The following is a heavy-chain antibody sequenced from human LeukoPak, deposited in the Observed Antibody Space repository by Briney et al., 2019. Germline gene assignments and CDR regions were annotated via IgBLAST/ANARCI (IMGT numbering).Heavy chain of an antibody. CDR3: ARVIGDPRSSGWYRKWFYLDY. CDR2: INHSGST. D-gene: IGHD6-19*01. J-gene: IGHJ4*02. Sequence: SETLSLTCAVYGGSFSGYYWSWIRQPPGKGLEWIGEINHSGSTNYNPSLKSRVTISVDTSKNQFSLKLSSVTAADTAVYYCARVIGDPRSSGWYRKWFYLDYGGQGTLVTVSS. CDR1: GGSFSGYY. V-gene: IGHV4-34*01.